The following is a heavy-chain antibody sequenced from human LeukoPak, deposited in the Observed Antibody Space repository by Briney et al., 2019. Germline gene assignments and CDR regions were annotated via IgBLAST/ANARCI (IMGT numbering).Heavy chain of an antibody. J-gene: IGHJ4*02. CDR2: IWYDGSKR. V-gene: IGHV3-30*02. CDR3: AKELVGATPFDY. D-gene: IGHD1-26*01. CDR1: GFTFSSYG. Sequence: GGSLRLSCVVSGFTFSSYGFHWVRQTPGKGLEWVAAIWYDGSKRYHADSVKGRFTISRDDSKNTLYLQMNSLRAEDTAVYYCAKELVGATPFDYWGQGTLVTVSS.